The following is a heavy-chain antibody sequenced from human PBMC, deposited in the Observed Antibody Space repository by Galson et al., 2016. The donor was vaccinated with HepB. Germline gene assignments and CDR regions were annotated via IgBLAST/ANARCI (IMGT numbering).Heavy chain of an antibody. CDR3: LGGPSASGTYGNLDR. D-gene: IGHD1-26*01. V-gene: IGHV1-69*13. J-gene: IGHJ5*02. Sequence: SVKVSCKASGVSFSDYAITWVRQAPGQGLEWMGGIIPVFGPPDYTQKFQARVTIIADESTSTTYMELTNLRSEDTAVYYCLGGPSASGTYGNLDRWGQGTLVSVSS. CDR1: GVSFSDYA. CDR2: IIPVFGPP.